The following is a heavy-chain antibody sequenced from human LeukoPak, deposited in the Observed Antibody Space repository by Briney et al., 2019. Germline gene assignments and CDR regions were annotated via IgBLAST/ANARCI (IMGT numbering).Heavy chain of an antibody. V-gene: IGHV3-23*01. J-gene: IGHJ4*02. CDR2: ISGSGGST. CDR3: ARPVIFRSGNRYYFDY. CDR1: GFTFSSYA. D-gene: IGHD6-25*01. Sequence: PWGSLILSCVASGFTFSSYAMSWVRQAPGKGLEWVSSISGSGGSTYYADSVKGRFTISRDNSKNTLYLQMNSLRAEDTAVYYCARPVIFRSGNRYYFDYWGQGTLVTVSS.